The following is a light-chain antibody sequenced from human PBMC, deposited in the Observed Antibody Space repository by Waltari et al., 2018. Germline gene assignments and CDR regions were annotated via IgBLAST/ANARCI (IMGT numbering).Light chain of an antibody. CDR3: QQCYTTPYS. V-gene: IGKV4-1*01. Sequence: DIVMTQSPGSLAVSLGATATFDCKSSQTILDKSLNRNYLAWYQQKAGQPPRLLIHWASIRESGVPDRFTGSGSGTNFTLTINNLQAEDVAIYYCQQCYTTPYSFGRGTNLHI. J-gene: IGKJ2*03. CDR2: WAS. CDR1: QTILDKSLNRNY.